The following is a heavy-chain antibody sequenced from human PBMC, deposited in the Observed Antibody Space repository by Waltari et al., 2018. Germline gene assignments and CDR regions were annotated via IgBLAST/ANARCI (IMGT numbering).Heavy chain of an antibody. J-gene: IGHJ6*02. CDR1: GGTFSSYA. Sequence: QVQLVQSGAEVKKPGSSVKVSCKASGGTFSSYAISWVRQAPGQGLEWMGGIIPIFGTANYAQKFQGRVTITADESTSTAYMELSSLRSEDTAVYYCARRYGSGTESYYYYYGMDVWGQGTTVTVSS. CDR3: ARRYGSGTESYYYYYGMDV. V-gene: IGHV1-69*13. CDR2: IIPIFGTA. D-gene: IGHD3-10*01.